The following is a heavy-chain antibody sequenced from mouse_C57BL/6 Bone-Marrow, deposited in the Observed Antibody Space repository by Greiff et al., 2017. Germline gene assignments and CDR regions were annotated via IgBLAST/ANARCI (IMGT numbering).Heavy chain of an antibody. CDR3: TTVDYDDYAMDY. V-gene: IGHV14-4*01. J-gene: IGHJ4*01. CDR1: GFNFKDDY. CDR2: IDPENGDT. D-gene: IGHD2-4*01. Sequence: VQLKQSGAELVRPGASVKLSCTASGFNFKDDYMHWVKQRPEQGLEWIGWIDPENGDTEYAAKFQGKATITADTSSNTAYLQLSSRTSEDTAVYYCTTVDYDDYAMDYWGQGTSVTVSS.